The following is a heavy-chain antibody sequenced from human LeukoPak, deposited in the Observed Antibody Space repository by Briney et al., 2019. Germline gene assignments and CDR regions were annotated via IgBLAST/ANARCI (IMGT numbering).Heavy chain of an antibody. CDR2: IYYSGST. J-gene: IGHJ4*02. Sequence: PSETLSLTCTVSGGSISSYYWSWIRQPPGKGLEWIGYIYYSGSTNYNPSLKSRVTISVDTSKNQFSLKLSSVTAADTAVYYCARADQSAPDIVVVPALSYWGQGTLVTVSS. CDR1: GGSISSYY. D-gene: IGHD2-2*01. V-gene: IGHV4-59*01. CDR3: ARADQSAPDIVVVPALSY.